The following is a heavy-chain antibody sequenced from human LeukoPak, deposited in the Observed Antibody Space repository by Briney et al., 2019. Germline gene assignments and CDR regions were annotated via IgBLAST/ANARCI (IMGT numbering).Heavy chain of an antibody. CDR1: GGSISSGSYY. CDR3: ARGPRGEYYFDY. CDR2: IYTSGST. J-gene: IGHJ4*02. V-gene: IGHV4-61*02. D-gene: IGHD3-10*01. Sequence: SQTLSLTCTVSGGSISSGSYYWSWIRQPAGKGLEWIGRIYTSGSTNYNPSLKSRVTISVDTSKNQFSLKLSSVTAADTAVYYCARGPRGEYYFDYWGRGTLVTVSS.